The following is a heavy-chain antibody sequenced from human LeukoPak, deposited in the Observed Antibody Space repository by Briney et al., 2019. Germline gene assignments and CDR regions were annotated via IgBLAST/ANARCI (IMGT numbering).Heavy chain of an antibody. CDR3: AREGRGWYFDL. D-gene: IGHD3-10*01. CDR2: INPNSGGT. Sequence: ASVKVSCKASGYTLARYYMHWVRQAPGQGLEWMGWINPNSGGTNYAQKYQGRVTMTRDTSISTAYMDLSRLRADDTAVYYCAREGRGWYFDLWGRGTLVTVSS. J-gene: IGHJ2*01. V-gene: IGHV1-2*02. CDR1: GYTLARYY.